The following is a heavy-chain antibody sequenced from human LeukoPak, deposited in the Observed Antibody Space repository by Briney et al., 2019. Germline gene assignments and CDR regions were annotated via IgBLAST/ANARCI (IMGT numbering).Heavy chain of an antibody. D-gene: IGHD1-26*01. V-gene: IGHV4-34*01. CDR3: ARIHYSESYPQSGMDV. J-gene: IGHJ6*02. CDR1: GGSFSGYY. Sequence: SETLSLTCAVYGGSFSGYYWSWIRQPPGKGLEWIGEINHSGSTNYNPSLKSRVTISVDTSKNQFSLKLSSVTAADTAVYYCARIHYSESYPQSGMDVWGQGTTVTVSS. CDR2: INHSGST.